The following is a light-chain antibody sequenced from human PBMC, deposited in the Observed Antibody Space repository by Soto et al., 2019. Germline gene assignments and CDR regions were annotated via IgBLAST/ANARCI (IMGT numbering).Light chain of an antibody. J-gene: IGLJ2*01. CDR1: SSNIGNNY. CDR2: ENN. V-gene: IGLV1-51*02. Sequence: QSVLTQPPSVSAAPGQKVTISCSGSSSNIGNNYVSWYQQLPGTAPKLLIGENNKRPSGIPDRFSGCNSGTSATLGITGLRTGDEADYYCGTWDSSLSAGVFGGGTKLTVL. CDR3: GTWDSSLSAGV.